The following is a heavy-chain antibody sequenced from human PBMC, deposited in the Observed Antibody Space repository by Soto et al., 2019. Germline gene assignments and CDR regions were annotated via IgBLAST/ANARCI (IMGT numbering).Heavy chain of an antibody. CDR1: GFSLSTSGVG. V-gene: IGHV2-5*02. D-gene: IGHD4-17*01. CDR2: IYWDDDK. Sequence: QITLKESGPTLVKPTQTLTLTCTFSGFSLSTSGVGVGWIRQPPGKALEWLALIYWDDDKRYSPSLKSRLTITKDTPXXQXVXXMTNMDPVDTATYYRAHNYGGNESPNYYYYYGMDVWGQGTTVTVSS. CDR3: AHNYGGNESPNYYYYYGMDV. J-gene: IGHJ6*02.